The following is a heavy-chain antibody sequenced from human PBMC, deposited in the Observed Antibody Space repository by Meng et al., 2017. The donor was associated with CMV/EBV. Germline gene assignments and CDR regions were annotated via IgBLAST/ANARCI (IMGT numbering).Heavy chain of an antibody. CDR1: GGSLSGYY. J-gene: IGHJ5*02. Sequence: QRGGVGVLYLWEAFLLPCAVYGGSLSGYYWSWIRQPPGKGREWIGEINHSGSTNYNPSLKSRVTISVDTSKNQFSLKLSSVTAADTAVYYCARGGNWFDPWGQGTLVTVSS. CDR3: ARGGNWFDP. CDR2: INHSGST. V-gene: IGHV4-34*01.